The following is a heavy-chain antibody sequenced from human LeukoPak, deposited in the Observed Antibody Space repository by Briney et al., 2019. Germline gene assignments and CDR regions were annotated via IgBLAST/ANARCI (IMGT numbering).Heavy chain of an antibody. V-gene: IGHV4-38-2*02. CDR3: ARHYGQWLVQN. CDR2: IYHNGNT. Sequence: SETLSLTCTVSTYSISSGYYWGWIRQPPGKGLEWIGNIYHNGNTYYNPSLKSRVTISVDTSKKQFSLKLRTATAADTAVYYCARHYGQWLVQNWGQGTLVTVSS. CDR1: TYSISSGYY. J-gene: IGHJ4*02. D-gene: IGHD6-19*01.